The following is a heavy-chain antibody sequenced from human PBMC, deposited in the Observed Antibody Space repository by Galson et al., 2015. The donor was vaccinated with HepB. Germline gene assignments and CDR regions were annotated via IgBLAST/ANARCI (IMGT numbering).Heavy chain of an antibody. Sequence: SVKVSCKASGGTFSSYAISWVRQAPGQGLEWMGGIIPIFGTANYAQKFQGRVTITADESTSTAYTELSSLRSEDTAVYYCARDLVGFVVVPAARKGPFDIWGQGTMVTVSS. CDR1: GGTFSSYA. CDR3: ARDLVGFVVVPAARKGPFDI. D-gene: IGHD2-2*01. J-gene: IGHJ3*02. CDR2: IIPIFGTA. V-gene: IGHV1-69*13.